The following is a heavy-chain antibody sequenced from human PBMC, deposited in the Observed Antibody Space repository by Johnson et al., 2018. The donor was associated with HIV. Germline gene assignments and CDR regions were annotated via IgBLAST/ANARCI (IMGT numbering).Heavy chain of an antibody. CDR1: GFTFSSYA. CDR3: TTGASSAYET. Sequence: QVQLVESGGGVVQPGGSLRLSCAASGFTFSSYAMHWVRQAPGKGLEWVAFIRYDGSNNYYADSVKGRFTISRDNSKNTLYLQMDSLRAEDTAVYYCTTGASSAYETWGQGTMVTVSS. V-gene: IGHV3-30*02. CDR2: IRYDGSNN. D-gene: IGHD1-1*01. J-gene: IGHJ3*02.